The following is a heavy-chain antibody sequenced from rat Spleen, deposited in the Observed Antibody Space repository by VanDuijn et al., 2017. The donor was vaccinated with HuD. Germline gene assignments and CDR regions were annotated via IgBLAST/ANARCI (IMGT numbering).Heavy chain of an antibody. V-gene: IGHV5-29*01. Sequence: EVQLVESDGGLVQPGRSLKLSCVASGFTFNDCYMAWVRQAPTKGLEWVATISYDGSSTYYRDSVKGRFTISRDNAKSTLYLQMDSLRSEDTATYYCVRQGYLRDWYFDFWGPGTMVAVSS. D-gene: IGHD2-7*01. J-gene: IGHJ1*01. CDR3: VRQGYLRDWYFDF. CDR1: GFTFNDCY. CDR2: ISYDGSST.